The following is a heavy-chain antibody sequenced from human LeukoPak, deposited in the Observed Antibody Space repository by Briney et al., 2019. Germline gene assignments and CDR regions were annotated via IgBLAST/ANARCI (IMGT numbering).Heavy chain of an antibody. CDR3: ARDRIAEGVFDY. CDR1: GGTFSSYG. CDR2: IIPIFGTP. V-gene: IGHV1-69*13. Sequence: GASVKVSCKASGGTFSSYGISWVRQAPGQGLEWMGGIIPIFGTPDYAQKFQGRVTISADESTSTAYMELSRLRSEDTAVYYCARDRIAEGVFDYWGQGTLVTVSS. D-gene: IGHD1-14*01. J-gene: IGHJ4*02.